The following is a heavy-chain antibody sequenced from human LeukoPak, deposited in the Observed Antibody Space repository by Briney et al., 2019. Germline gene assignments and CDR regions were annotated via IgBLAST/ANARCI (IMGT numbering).Heavy chain of an antibody. CDR1: GVTVSRKY. Sequence: AESLTLSCAPPGVTVSRKYMSWVRQAPCMGLPWVSLIYIGGSTSYVDSVNVRFTISRDNSNNMLYLQMNSLRAEDTAVYFCATRDSGDYPYFDYWGQGTLVTVSS. J-gene: IGHJ4*02. CDR3: ATRDSGDYPYFDY. D-gene: IGHD4-17*01. V-gene: IGHV3-53*01. CDR2: IYIGGST.